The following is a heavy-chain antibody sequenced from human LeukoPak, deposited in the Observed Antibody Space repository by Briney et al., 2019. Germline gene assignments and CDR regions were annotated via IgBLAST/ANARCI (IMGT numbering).Heavy chain of an antibody. J-gene: IGHJ4*02. CDR3: ARDLALESSGIDY. Sequence: ASVKVSCKASGYAFTSYGVSWVRQAPGQGLEWMGWIYGYNGNTIYAQKFQGRVTMTTDKSRTTAYMELRSLTFDDTAVYYCARDLALESSGIDYWGQGTLVTASS. CDR2: IYGYNGNT. D-gene: IGHD6-13*01. V-gene: IGHV1-18*01. CDR1: GYAFTSYG.